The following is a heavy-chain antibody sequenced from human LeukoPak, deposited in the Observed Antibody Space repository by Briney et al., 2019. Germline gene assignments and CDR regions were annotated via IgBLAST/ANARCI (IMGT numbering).Heavy chain of an antibody. D-gene: IGHD6-19*01. Sequence: GGSLRLSCAASGFTFSSFPMYWVRQAPGKGLEWVALISNDGSNKYYADSVKGRFTISRDNIKNTLYLQVNSLRPEDTAVFYCARARIAVAASRGHYFDYWGQGTLATVSS. CDR1: GFTFSSFP. J-gene: IGHJ4*02. V-gene: IGHV3-30*04. CDR3: ARARIAVAASRGHYFDY. CDR2: ISNDGSNK.